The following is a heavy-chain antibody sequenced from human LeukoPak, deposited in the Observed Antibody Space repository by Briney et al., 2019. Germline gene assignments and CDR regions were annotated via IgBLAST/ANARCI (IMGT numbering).Heavy chain of an antibody. CDR1: GFTFSSYW. V-gene: IGHV3-7*03. J-gene: IGHJ3*02. CDR2: IKQDGSEK. D-gene: IGHD2-2*01. CDR3: AKSKGSSSGAFDI. Sequence: GGSLRLSCAASGFTFSSYWMSWVRQAPGKGLEWVANIKQDGSEKYYVDSVKGRFTISRDNAKNSLYLQMNSLRVEDTAVYYCAKSKGSSSGAFDIWGQGTMVTVSS.